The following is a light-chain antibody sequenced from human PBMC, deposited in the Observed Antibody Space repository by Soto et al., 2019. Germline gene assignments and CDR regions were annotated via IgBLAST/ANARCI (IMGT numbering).Light chain of an antibody. CDR2: DAS. J-gene: IGKJ1*01. Sequence: DIQMTQSPSSLSASVGYRVTIACRASQGISSYFAWYQQKLGKVPKLLIFDASTLQTGVPSRFGGGGSGTEFTLTISGLQPDDFATYYCQQYNSYSPWTFGPGTKVDI. CDR3: QQYNSYSPWT. CDR1: QGISSY. V-gene: IGKV1-9*01.